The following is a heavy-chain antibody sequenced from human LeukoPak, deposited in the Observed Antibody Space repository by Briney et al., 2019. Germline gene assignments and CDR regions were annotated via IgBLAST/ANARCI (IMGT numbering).Heavy chain of an antibody. D-gene: IGHD6-13*01. J-gene: IGHJ4*02. CDR3: ARDSRSPTHNFDS. CDR1: GGSISNYY. CDR2: IYSSGTT. V-gene: IGHV4-4*07. Sequence: PSETLSLTCTVSGGSISNYYWSWVRQPAGKGLEWIGRIYSSGTTNYNPSLKSRVTMSVDTSKNQFSLRLSSVTAADTAVYYCARDSRSPTHNFDSWGQGTLVTVSS.